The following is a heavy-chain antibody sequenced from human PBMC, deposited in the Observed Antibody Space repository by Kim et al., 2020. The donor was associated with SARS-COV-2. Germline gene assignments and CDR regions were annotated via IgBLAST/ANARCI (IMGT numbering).Heavy chain of an antibody. CDR1: GGSITSDGYF. Sequence: SETLSLTCTVSGGSITSDGYFWSWIRQHPGKGLEWIGYIYYTGSTYYNPSLRSRVTILVDTSKTQFSLKLSSVTAADTAVYYCARVSGSGSSTRLDYWGQRALVTVS. D-gene: IGHD3-10*01. V-gene: IGHV4-31*03. CDR3: ARVSGSGSSTRLDY. J-gene: IGHJ4*02. CDR2: IYYTGST.